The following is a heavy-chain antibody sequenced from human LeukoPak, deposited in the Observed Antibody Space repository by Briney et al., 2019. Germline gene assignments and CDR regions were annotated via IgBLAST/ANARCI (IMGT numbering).Heavy chain of an antibody. Sequence: SETVSLTCNVPGDSLRSHNWSWFRQPPGKGLEWIGHIYYTGTTNYNPSLKSRISMAVDTSKMQFSLKLTSVTAADAAMYYCARVTWFGETANHYGMDVWGQGTTVTVSS. CDR2: IYYTGTT. V-gene: IGHV4-59*08. D-gene: IGHD3-10*01. J-gene: IGHJ6*02. CDR1: GDSLRSHN. CDR3: ARVTWFGETANHYGMDV.